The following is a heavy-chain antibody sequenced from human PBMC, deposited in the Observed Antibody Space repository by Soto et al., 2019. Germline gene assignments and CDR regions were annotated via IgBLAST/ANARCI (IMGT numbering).Heavy chain of an antibody. V-gene: IGHV1-69*12. D-gene: IGHD3-16*01. CDR1: GGTFSSYA. Sequence: QVQLVQSGAEVKKPGSSVKVSCKASGGTFSSYAISWVRQAPGQGLEWMGGIIPIFGTANYAQKFQGRVTITADESTSTAYMELSSLRSEDTAVYYCARDRLMITFGGGSDGRCFAFDIWGQWTMVTVSS. J-gene: IGHJ3*02. CDR2: IIPIFGTA. CDR3: ARDRLMITFGGGSDGRCFAFDI.